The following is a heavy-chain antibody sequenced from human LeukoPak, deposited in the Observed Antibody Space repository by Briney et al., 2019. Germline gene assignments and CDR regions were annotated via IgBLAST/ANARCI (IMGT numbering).Heavy chain of an antibody. Sequence: GGSLRLSCAASGFTLSSFYMAWVRQAPGKGLEWVANIKQGGSEKYYVGSEKGRFTISRDNAKNSLYLQLNSLRVEDTAVYFCTGGFGFLIESWGQGTLVTVSS. D-gene: IGHD3-16*01. CDR2: IKQGGSEK. CDR3: TGGFGFLIES. J-gene: IGHJ4*02. CDR1: GFTLSSFY. V-gene: IGHV3-7*04.